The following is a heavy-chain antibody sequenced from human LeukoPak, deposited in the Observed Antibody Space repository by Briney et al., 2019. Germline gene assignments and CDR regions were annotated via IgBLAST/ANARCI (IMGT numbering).Heavy chain of an antibody. Sequence: PGGSLRPSCAASGFTVSSNYMSWVRQAPGKGLEWVSAISGSGGSTYYADSVKGRFTISRDNSKNTLYLQMNSLRAEDTAVYYCANGPQRFDPWGQGTLVTVSS. CDR1: GFTVSSNY. J-gene: IGHJ5*02. CDR3: ANGPQRFDP. V-gene: IGHV3-23*01. CDR2: ISGSGGST.